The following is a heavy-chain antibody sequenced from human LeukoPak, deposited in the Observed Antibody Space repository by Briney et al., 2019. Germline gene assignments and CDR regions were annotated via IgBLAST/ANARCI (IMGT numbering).Heavy chain of an antibody. CDR3: TRWIAARPFDY. J-gene: IGHJ4*02. V-gene: IGHV3-73*01. D-gene: IGHD6-6*01. Sequence: GGSLRLSCAASGFTFSGSAMHWVRQASGKGLEWVGRIRSKANSYATAYAASVKGRFTISRDDSKNTACLQMNSLETEDTAVYYCTRWIAARPFDYWGQGTLVTVSS. CDR2: IRSKANSYAT. CDR1: GFTFSGSA.